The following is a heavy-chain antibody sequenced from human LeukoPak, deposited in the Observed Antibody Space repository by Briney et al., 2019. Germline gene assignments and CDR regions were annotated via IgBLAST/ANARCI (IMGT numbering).Heavy chain of an antibody. D-gene: IGHD1/OR15-1a*01. CDR3: ARGEHDFDS. J-gene: IGHJ4*01. CDR2: IYSSGYT. V-gene: IGHV4-4*07. CDR1: GGSISGYY. Sequence: SETLSLTCTVSGGSISGYYWSWIRQPAEKGLEWIGRIYSSGYTNYNPSLKSRVTMSVDTSKNQFSLKLSSVTAADTAVYYCARGEHDFDSWGHGTLVTVSS.